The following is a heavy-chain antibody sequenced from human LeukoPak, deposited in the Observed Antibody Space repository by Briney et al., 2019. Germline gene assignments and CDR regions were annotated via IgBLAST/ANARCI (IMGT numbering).Heavy chain of an antibody. CDR3: ARVGDVIAFDI. V-gene: IGHV3-72*01. J-gene: IGHJ3*02. D-gene: IGHD3-3*01. CDR1: GFTFSDHY. CDR2: IRNKANSHTT. Sequence: GGSLRLSCAASGFTFSDHYMDWVRQAPGKGLEGVGRIRNKANSHTTEYAAPVKGRFTISRDDLKNSLYLQLNSLKTEDTAVYYCARVGDVIAFDIWGQGTMVTVSS.